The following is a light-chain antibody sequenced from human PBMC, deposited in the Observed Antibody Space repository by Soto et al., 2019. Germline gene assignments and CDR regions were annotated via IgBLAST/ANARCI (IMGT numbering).Light chain of an antibody. CDR2: GAS. CDR1: QSISSSY. CDR3: QLYGTSPQWT. Sequence: EIVLTQSPGTLSLSPGEGATLSCRASQSISSSYLAWYQQKPGQAPRLLIYGASSRATGIPDRFSGSGSGTDFTLTISRLEPEDFAVYYCQLYGTSPQWTFGQGTKVEIK. V-gene: IGKV3-20*01. J-gene: IGKJ1*01.